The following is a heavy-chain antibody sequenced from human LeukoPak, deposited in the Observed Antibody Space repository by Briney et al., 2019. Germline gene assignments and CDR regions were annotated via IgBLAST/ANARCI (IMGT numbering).Heavy chain of an antibody. CDR1: GFTVSSNC. J-gene: IGHJ6*03. V-gene: IGHV3-66*02. D-gene: IGHD3-3*02. CDR2: IYSGGST. Sequence: GGSLRLSCAASGFTVSSNCMSWVRQAPGKGLEWVSVIYSGGSTYYADSVKGRFTISRDNSKNTLYLQMNSLRAEDTAVYYCARGARSALGYFYYYYMDVWGKGTTATVSS. CDR3: ARGARSALGYFYYYYMDV.